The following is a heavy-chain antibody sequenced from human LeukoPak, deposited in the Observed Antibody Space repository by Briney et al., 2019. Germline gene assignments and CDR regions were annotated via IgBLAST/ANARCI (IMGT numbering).Heavy chain of an antibody. Sequence: SETLSLTCAVYGGCFSGYYWSWIRQPPGKGLEWIGEINHSGSTNYNPSPKSRVTISVDTSKNQFSLKLSSVTAADTAVYYCARGGPDGYYDILTGYPDWYFDLWGRGTLVTVSS. CDR2: INHSGST. V-gene: IGHV4-34*01. CDR1: GGCFSGYY. J-gene: IGHJ2*01. CDR3: ARGGPDGYYDILTGYPDWYFDL. D-gene: IGHD3-9*01.